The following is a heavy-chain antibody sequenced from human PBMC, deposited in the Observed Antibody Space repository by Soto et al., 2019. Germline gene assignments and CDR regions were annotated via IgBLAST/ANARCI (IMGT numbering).Heavy chain of an antibody. V-gene: IGHV3-30-3*01. D-gene: IGHD1-20*01. CDR1: GFPFRSYT. CDR3: TRDSPSIKYDFDS. CDR2: ISYDSTYK. Sequence: QVRLVESGGGVVPPGTSLRLSCAASGFPFRSYTVHWVRQAPGKGLEWLALISYDSTYKLYADSVRGRFTISRDNFENTLYLQMNSVRAGDTAVYYCTRDSPSIKYDFDSWGQGTLVTVSS. J-gene: IGHJ4*02.